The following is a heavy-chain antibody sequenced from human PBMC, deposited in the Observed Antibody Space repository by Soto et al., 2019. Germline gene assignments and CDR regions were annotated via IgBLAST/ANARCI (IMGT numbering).Heavy chain of an antibody. CDR3: ARRGSGSYYDY. CDR1: GFTFSSYA. D-gene: IGHD1-26*01. Sequence: EVQLLESGGGLVQPGGSLRLSCAASGFTFSSYAMRWVRQAPVKGLEWVSAISGSGGSTYYADSVKGRFTISRDNSKNTLHLQMNSLRAEDTAVYYCARRGSGSYYDYWGQGTLVTVSS. CDR2: ISGSGGST. J-gene: IGHJ4*02. V-gene: IGHV3-23*01.